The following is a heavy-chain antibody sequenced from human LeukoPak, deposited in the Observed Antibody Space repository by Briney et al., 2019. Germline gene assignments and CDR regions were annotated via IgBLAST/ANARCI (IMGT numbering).Heavy chain of an antibody. J-gene: IGHJ4*02. D-gene: IGHD2/OR15-2a*01. CDR1: GFSFRDYA. V-gene: IGHV3-49*04. CDR3: TSRNIRSGGVDF. Sequence: GGSLRLSCTASGFSFRDYATSWVRQAPGKGLEWVGFVRSKAYGGTTEHAAPVKGRFTISRDDSKSIAYLQMNSLRTEDTAVYYCTSRNIRSGGVDFWGQGTLVTVSS. CDR2: VRSKAYGGTT.